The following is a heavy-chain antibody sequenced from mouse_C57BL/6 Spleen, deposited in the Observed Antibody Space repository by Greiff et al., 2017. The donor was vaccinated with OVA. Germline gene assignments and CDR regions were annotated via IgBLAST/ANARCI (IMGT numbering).Heavy chain of an antibody. V-gene: IGHV6-6*01. CDR2: IRNKANNHAT. J-gene: IGHJ3*01. CDR1: GFTFSDAW. D-gene: IGHD1-1*01. Sequence: EVMLVESGGGLVQPGGSMKLSCAASGFTFSDAWMDWVRQSPEKGLEWVADIRNKANNHATYYAESVKGRFTISRDDSKSSVYLQMNSLRAEDTGIYYCTRYYYGSSPFAYWGQGTLVTVSA. CDR3: TRYYYGSSPFAY.